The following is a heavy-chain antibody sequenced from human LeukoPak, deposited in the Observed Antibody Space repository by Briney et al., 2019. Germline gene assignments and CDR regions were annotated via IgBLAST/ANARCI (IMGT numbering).Heavy chain of an antibody. CDR1: GYTXTDYY. D-gene: IGHD3-9*01. Sequence: ASVKVSCKASGYTXTDYYMHWVRQAPGQGLEWMGWINPNSGGTNYAQGFQGRVTMTRDTSISTAYMELSRLRSDDTAVYYCARDLTGRSDYWGQGTLVTVSS. CDR2: INPNSGGT. J-gene: IGHJ4*02. CDR3: ARDLTGRSDY. V-gene: IGHV1-2*02.